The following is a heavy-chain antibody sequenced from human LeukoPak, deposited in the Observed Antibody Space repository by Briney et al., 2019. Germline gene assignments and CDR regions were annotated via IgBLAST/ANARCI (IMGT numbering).Heavy chain of an antibody. CDR2: ISSSGSTI. D-gene: IGHD2-15*01. CDR1: GFTFSDYY. J-gene: IGHJ4*02. CDR3: ARAGDIVVVVAAVDY. V-gene: IGHV3-11*01. Sequence: AGGSLRLSCAASGFTFSDYYMSWIRQAPGKGLEWVSYISSSGSTIYYADSVKGRFTISRDNAKNSLYLQMNSLRAEDTAVYYCARAGDIVVVVAAVDYWGQGTLVTVSS.